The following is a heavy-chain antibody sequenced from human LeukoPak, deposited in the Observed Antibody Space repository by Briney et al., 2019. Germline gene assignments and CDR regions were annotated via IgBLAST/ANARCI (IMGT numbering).Heavy chain of an antibody. V-gene: IGHV4-59*08. CDR2: IYYSGST. D-gene: IGHD6-13*01. CDR1: GGSISTYF. Sequence: SETLSLTCTVSGGSISTYFWSWIRQSAGKGLEWIGYIYYSGSTNYNPSLKSRVTISVDTSKNQFSLKLSSETAADTAVYYCARRRGYLLAFDIWGQGTMVTVSS. CDR3: ARRRGYLLAFDI. J-gene: IGHJ3*02.